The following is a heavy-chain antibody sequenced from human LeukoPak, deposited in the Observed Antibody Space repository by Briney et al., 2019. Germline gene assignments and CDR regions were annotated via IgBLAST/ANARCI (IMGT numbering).Heavy chain of an antibody. CDR1: GGTFSSYA. Sequence: GSSVKVSCKASGGTFSSYAISWVRQAPGQGLEWMGRIIPILGIANYAQKFQGRVTITADKSTSTAYMELSSLRSEDTAVYYCARDRTPSSGWLRDAFDIWGQGTMVTVSS. D-gene: IGHD6-19*01. J-gene: IGHJ3*02. CDR2: IIPILGIA. CDR3: ARDRTPSSGWLRDAFDI. V-gene: IGHV1-69*04.